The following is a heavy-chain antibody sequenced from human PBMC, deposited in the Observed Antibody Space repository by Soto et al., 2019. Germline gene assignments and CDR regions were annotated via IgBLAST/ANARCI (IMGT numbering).Heavy chain of an antibody. CDR1: GYTFTSYA. D-gene: IGHD2-21*02. CDR2: INAGNGNT. V-gene: IGHV1-3*05. Sequence: QVQLVQSGAEEKKPGASVKVSCKASGYTFTSYAMHWVRQAPGQRREWMGWINAGNGNTKYSQKFEGRVTITGDQSASTAYMELSSLRSEDTAVYYCARSIVVVTALDYWGQGNVVTLAS. CDR3: ARSIVVVTALDY. J-gene: IGHJ4*02.